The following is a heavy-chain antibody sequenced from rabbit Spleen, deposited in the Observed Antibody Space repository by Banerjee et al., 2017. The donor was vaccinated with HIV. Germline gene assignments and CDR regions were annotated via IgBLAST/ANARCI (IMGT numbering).Heavy chain of an antibody. CDR1: GFSFSSSYD. Sequence: VESGGGLVKPGASLTLTCTASGFSFSSSYDMCWVRQSPGKGLEWITCIDVGRTGRTYYASWAKGRFTISRTSSTTVFLQMTSLTAADTATYFCARDLVTVIGWNFNLWGPGTLVTVS. CDR3: ARDLVTVIGWNFNL. J-gene: IGHJ4*01. D-gene: IGHD5-1*01. V-gene: IGHV1S40*01. CDR2: IDVGRTGRT.